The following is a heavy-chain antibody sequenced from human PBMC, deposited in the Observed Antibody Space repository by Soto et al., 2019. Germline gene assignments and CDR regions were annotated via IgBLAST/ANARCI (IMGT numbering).Heavy chain of an antibody. CDR1: GGTFSSYA. V-gene: IGHV1-69*13. Sequence: RASVKVSCKASGGTFSSYAISWVRQAPGQGLEWMGGIIPIFGTANYAQKFQGRVTITADESTSTAYMELSSLRSEDTAVYYCARAGYGSGGSGYHRKYYYYVMDVWGQRSTVTVS. CDR3: ARAGYGSGGSGYHRKYYYYVMDV. J-gene: IGHJ6*02. D-gene: IGHD2-15*01. CDR2: IIPIFGTA.